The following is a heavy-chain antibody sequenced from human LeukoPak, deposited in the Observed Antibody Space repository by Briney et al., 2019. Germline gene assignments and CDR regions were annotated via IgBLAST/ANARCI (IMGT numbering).Heavy chain of an antibody. Sequence: GGSLRLSCAASGFTFSSYAMSWVRQAPGKGLEGVSAISGSGGSTYYADSVKGRFTISRDNSKNTLYLQMNSLRAEDTAVYYCAKTPQSRSSGSGFDYWGQGTLVTVSS. D-gene: IGHD3-22*01. CDR3: AKTPQSRSSGSGFDY. J-gene: IGHJ4*02. CDR2: ISGSGGST. CDR1: GFTFSSYA. V-gene: IGHV3-23*01.